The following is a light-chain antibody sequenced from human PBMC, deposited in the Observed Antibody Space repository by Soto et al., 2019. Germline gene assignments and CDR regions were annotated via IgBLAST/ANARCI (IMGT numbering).Light chain of an antibody. CDR2: WAS. V-gene: IGKV4-1*01. J-gene: IGKJ5*01. CDR3: HQYYRSPIT. Sequence: DIVMTQSPDSLAVSLGERATINCKSSQSVLYSSNNKNYLAWYQQKLGQSPKLLIYWASTRESGVPDRFSGSGSGTDFTLTISSLQAEDVAVYYCHQYYRSPITFGQGTRLEIK. CDR1: QSVLYSSNNKNY.